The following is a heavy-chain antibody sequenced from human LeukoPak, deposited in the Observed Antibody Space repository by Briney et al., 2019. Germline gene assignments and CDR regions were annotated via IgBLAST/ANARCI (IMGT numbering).Heavy chain of an antibody. CDR3: ARVGGDLFNGYFDY. Sequence: GGSLRLSCAASGFTVSNNYMSWVRQAPGKGLEWVSVIYSGGSTYYADSVRDRFTISRDNSKNTLFLQVNSLRAEDTAVYYCARVGGDLFNGYFDYWGQGTLVTVSS. J-gene: IGHJ4*02. D-gene: IGHD2-21*02. CDR2: IYSGGST. CDR1: GFTVSNNY. V-gene: IGHV3-66*02.